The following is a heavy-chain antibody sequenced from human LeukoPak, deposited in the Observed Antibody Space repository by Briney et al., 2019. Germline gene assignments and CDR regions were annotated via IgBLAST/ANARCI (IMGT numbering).Heavy chain of an antibody. CDR1: GFIFNSYW. V-gene: IGHV3-7*01. CDR3: AREWGIPRGALDY. D-gene: IGHD3-16*01. J-gene: IGHJ4*02. CDR2: IKQDGSEK. Sequence: GGSLRLSCAASGFIFNSYWMTWVRQAPGKGLEWVANIKQDGSEKYYVDSVKGRFTISRDNAKNSLYLQMNSLRAEDTAVYYCAREWGIPRGALDYWGQGTLVTVSS.